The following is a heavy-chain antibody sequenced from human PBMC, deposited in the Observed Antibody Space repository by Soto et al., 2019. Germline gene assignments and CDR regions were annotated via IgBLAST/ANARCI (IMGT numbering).Heavy chain of an antibody. CDR3: ARARYCASPSCYKHYYYGMDT. J-gene: IGHJ6*02. D-gene: IGHD2-2*02. Sequence: ASVKVSCKASGYTFTSHGISWVRQAPGQGLEWLGWISTYNSRTHYAQKVQGRVTMTTDTSTSTAYLDLRSLTFDDTAVYYCARARYCASPSCYKHYYYGMDTWGQGTTVT. V-gene: IGHV1-18*04. CDR2: ISTYNSRT. CDR1: GYTFTSHG.